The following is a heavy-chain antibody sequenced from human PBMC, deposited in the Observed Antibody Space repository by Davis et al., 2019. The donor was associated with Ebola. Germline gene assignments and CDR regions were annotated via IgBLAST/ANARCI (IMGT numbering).Heavy chain of an antibody. CDR1: GFTFSSYW. CDR3: ARDPGLGGYYGMDV. CDR2: IKQDGSEK. V-gene: IGHV3-7*03. J-gene: IGHJ6*02. Sequence: GESLKISCAASGFTFSSYWMSWVRQAPGKGLEWVANIKQDGSEKYYVDSVKGRFTISRDNAKNSLYQQMNSLRAEDTAVYYCARDPGLGGYYGMDVWGQGTTVTVSS. D-gene: IGHD3-16*01.